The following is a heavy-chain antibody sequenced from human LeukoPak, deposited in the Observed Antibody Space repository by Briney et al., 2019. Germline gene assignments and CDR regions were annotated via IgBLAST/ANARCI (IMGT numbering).Heavy chain of an antibody. D-gene: IGHD6-19*01. V-gene: IGHV4-30-4*07. J-gene: IGHJ4*02. CDR3: ARSRGWYSI. CDR2: IYYSGST. Sequence: SETLSLTCAVSGGSISSGGYSWSWIRQPPGKGLEWIGYIYYSGSTNYNPSLKSRVTISVDTSKNQFSLKLSSVTAADTAVYYCARSRGWYSIWGQGTLVTVSS. CDR1: GGSISSGGYS.